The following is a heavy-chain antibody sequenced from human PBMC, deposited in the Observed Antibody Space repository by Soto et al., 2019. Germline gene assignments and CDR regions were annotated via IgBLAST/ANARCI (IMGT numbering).Heavy chain of an antibody. CDR1: GHSLSSGGYY. CDR3: ARDWGSSGWPN. Sequence: SETLSLTCTVYGHSLSSGGYYWSWIRQHPGKGLEWVGYIYFTGSTLYNPSLKSRLAMSLDTSKNQFSLKLGSVTAADTAIYYCARDWGSSGWPNWGPGTLVTVS. D-gene: IGHD6-19*01. J-gene: IGHJ4*02. V-gene: IGHV4-31*03. CDR2: IYFTGST.